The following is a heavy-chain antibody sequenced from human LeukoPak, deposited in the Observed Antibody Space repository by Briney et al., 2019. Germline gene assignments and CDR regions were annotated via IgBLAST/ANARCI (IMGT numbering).Heavy chain of an antibody. D-gene: IGHD3-22*01. CDR1: GCTFTGYY. CDR2: INPNSGGT. J-gene: IGHJ4*02. Sequence: GASVKVSCKASGCTFTGYYMHWVRQAPGQGLEWMGWINPNSGGTNYAQKFQGRVTMTRDTSISTAYMELSRLRSDDTAVYYCAREVGGWGSSGYQGYWGQGTLVTVSS. V-gene: IGHV1-2*02. CDR3: AREVGGWGSSGYQGY.